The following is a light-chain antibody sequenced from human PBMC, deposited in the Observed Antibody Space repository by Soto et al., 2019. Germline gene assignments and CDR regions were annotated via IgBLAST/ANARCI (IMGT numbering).Light chain of an antibody. CDR3: QQYDRFWT. CDR1: QSVSYW. J-gene: IGKJ1*01. CDR2: KAS. Sequence: DIPMTQSPSTLSASVGDRVTITCRASQSVSYWLAWYQHKPGKEPKLLLYKASTLETVDPSRFSGSGSGTEFTLTISSLPTGDFATYYCQQYDRFWTFGQGTKVEIK. V-gene: IGKV1-5*03.